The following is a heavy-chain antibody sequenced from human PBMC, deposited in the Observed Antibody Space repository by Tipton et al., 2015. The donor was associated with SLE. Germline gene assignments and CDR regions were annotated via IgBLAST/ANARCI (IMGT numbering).Heavy chain of an antibody. CDR2: IYYSGST. CDR3: ARDRGLPSPFY. D-gene: IGHD3-10*01. Sequence: TLSLTCSVSSYSIYNGFYWGWIRQSPGKGLEWIGNIYYSGSTYYNPSLKSRVTISIDTSKNQFSLRLTSVTAADTAVYYCARDRGLPSPFYLGQGTLVTVSS. CDR1: SYSIYNGFY. J-gene: IGHJ4*02. V-gene: IGHV4-38-2*02.